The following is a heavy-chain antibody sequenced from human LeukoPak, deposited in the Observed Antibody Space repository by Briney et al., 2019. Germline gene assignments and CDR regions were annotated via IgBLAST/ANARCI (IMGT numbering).Heavy chain of an antibody. Sequence: GGSLRLSCAASGFTFSSYVMHWVRQAPGKGLEWVAVISSDGSNKHYADSVKGRFTISRDNSKNTLCLQMNSLRVEDTAVYYCAKGDGYDLRVSHWGQGTLVTVSS. CDR3: AKGDGYDLRVSH. CDR1: GFTFSSYV. CDR2: ISSDGSNK. J-gene: IGHJ4*02. V-gene: IGHV3-30*18. D-gene: IGHD5-24*01.